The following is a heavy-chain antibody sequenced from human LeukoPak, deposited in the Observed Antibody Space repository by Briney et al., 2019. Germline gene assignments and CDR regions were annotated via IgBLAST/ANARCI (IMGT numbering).Heavy chain of an antibody. Sequence: SETLSLACTVSGASISSSSYYWGWIRQPPGKGLEWIVRIYYSEDNYYNSSLKRRLTISVDTSKNQFALKLSSVTAADTALYYCARLRGYTYGNPGYWGQGSLVTVSS. CDR2: IYYSEDN. J-gene: IGHJ4*02. CDR3: ARLRGYTYGNPGY. D-gene: IGHD5-18*01. V-gene: IGHV4-39*01. CDR1: GASISSSSYY.